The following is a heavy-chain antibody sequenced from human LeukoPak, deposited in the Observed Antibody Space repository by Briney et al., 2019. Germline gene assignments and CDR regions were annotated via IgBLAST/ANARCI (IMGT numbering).Heavy chain of an antibody. Sequence: ASVKVSCKVSGYTLTELSMHWVRQAPGKGLEWMGGFDPEGGETIYAQKFQGRVTMTEDTSTDTAYMELSSLRSEDTAVYYCATERRWLHPIKNWGQGTLVTVSS. CDR2: FDPEGGET. CDR3: ATERRWLHPIKN. V-gene: IGHV1-24*01. D-gene: IGHD5-24*01. CDR1: GYTLTELS. J-gene: IGHJ4*02.